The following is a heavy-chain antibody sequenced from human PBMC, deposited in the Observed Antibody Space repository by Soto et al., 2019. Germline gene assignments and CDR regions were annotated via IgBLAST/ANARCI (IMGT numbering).Heavy chain of an antibody. CDR2: ISYDGSNK. CDR3: ARDLFEGNYYGMDV. D-gene: IGHD2-21*01. V-gene: IGHV3-30-3*01. J-gene: IGHJ6*02. CDR1: GFTFSSYA. Sequence: GGSLRLSCAASGFTFSSYAMHWVRQAPGKGLEWVAVISYDGSNKYYADSVKGRFTISRDNSKNTLYLQINSLRAEDTAVYYCARDLFEGNYYGMDVWGQGTTVTVSS.